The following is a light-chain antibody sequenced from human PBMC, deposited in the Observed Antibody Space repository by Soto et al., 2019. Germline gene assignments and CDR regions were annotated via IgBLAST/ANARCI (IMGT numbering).Light chain of an antibody. J-gene: IGKJ5*01. V-gene: IGKV3-20*01. CDR1: QSVSNNY. CDR3: QHYDTSPQIT. CDR2: GAS. Sequence: EIVLTQSPGTLSLSPGERATLSCRASQSVSNNYLAWYQQKTGQAPRLLIYGASNRATGIPDRFSGSGSGTDFTLTISRLEPEDFAVYYCQHYDTSPQITFGQGTRLEIK.